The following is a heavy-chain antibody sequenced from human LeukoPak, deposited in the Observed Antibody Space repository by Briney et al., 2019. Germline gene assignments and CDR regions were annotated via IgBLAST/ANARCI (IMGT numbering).Heavy chain of an antibody. CDR1: CSCLNYCN. D-gene: IGHD2-8*02. CDR3: ARDPEFAGGHGFAH. Sequence: VKPSETLSRTCSVSCSCLNYCNWIWLRQPPGKGLEWIGQFYYSAGTKYTPSLQSTVSIEIDTTQSQLYLKLGTVAAADTDFYYGARDPEFAGGHGFAHWGQGTLVTVSS. CDR2: FYYSAGT. V-gene: IGHV4-59*13. J-gene: IGHJ4*02.